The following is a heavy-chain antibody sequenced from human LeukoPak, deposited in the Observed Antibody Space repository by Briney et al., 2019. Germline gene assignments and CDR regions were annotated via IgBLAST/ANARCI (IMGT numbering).Heavy chain of an antibody. Sequence: GGSLRLSCAASGFTFDDYAMHWVRQAPGKGLEWVPGISWNSGSIGYADSVKGRFTISRDNAKNSLYLQMNSLRAEDTALYYCAKGTLYTSGLDYWGQGTLVTVSS. V-gene: IGHV3-9*01. J-gene: IGHJ4*02. D-gene: IGHD3-10*01. CDR2: ISWNSGSI. CDR1: GFTFDDYA. CDR3: AKGTLYTSGLDY.